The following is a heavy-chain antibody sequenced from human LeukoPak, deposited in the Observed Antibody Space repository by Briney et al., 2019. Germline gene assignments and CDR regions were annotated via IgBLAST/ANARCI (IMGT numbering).Heavy chain of an antibody. V-gene: IGHV4-34*01. CDR1: GESFSAYF. Sequence: PSETLSLTCAVHGESFSAYFWSWIRQVPGKGLEWIGEIDHRGSTNYNPSLKSRGTISVDTSKNHFSLSLTSVTAADTATYYCASRSLTLAAARRFDAWGQGTVVTVSS. CDR2: IDHRGST. J-gene: IGHJ4*03. CDR3: ASRSLTLAAARRFDA. D-gene: IGHD6-13*01.